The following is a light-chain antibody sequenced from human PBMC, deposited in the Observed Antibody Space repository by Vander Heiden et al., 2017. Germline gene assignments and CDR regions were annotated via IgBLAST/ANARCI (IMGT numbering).Light chain of an antibody. CDR1: QSISSW. V-gene: IGKV1-5*03. J-gene: IGKJ1*01. Sequence: DIQMTQSPSTLSASVGDRVTITCRASQSISSWLAWYQQKPGKAPKLLIYKASRVESGVPSRFSGSGSGTEFTLTISSLQPDDFATYYCQQYNSYWTFGQGTKVEIK. CDR3: QQYNSYWT. CDR2: KAS.